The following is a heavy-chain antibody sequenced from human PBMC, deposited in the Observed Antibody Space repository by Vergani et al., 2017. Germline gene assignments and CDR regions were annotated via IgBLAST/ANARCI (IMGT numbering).Heavy chain of an antibody. CDR2: IHASGTK. V-gene: IGHV4-61*02. J-gene: IGHJ3*01. Sequence: QVHLNEAGPGLVKPSQTLSLTCTVSGASITSGSFYWSWIRQPAGKGLEWIGRIHASGTKNYNPSLRSRVTLSVDTSKNQLSLKMISMTAADTAVYYCVRPVGPSAIADGYHVWGQGTMVTVS. CDR1: GASITSGSFY. CDR3: VRPVGPSAIADGYHV. D-gene: IGHD3-10*01.